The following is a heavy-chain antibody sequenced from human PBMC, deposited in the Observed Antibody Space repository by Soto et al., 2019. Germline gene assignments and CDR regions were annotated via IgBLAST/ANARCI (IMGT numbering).Heavy chain of an antibody. V-gene: IGHV4-59*01. J-gene: IGHJ6*02. CDR3: ARVGREMATIGPRGYYYYGMDV. CDR1: GGSISSYY. Sequence: PSETLSLTCTVSGGSISSYYWSWIRRPPGKGLERIGYIYYSGSTYYNPSLKSRVTISVDTSKNQFSLKLSSVTAADTAVYYCARVGREMATIGPRGYYYYGMDVWGQGTTVTVSS. CDR2: IYYSGST. D-gene: IGHD5-12*01.